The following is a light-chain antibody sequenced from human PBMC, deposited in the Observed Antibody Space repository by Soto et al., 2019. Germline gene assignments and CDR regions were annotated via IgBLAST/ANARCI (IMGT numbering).Light chain of an antibody. CDR3: QQYNNWPLT. CDR1: QSVSRN. J-gene: IGKJ4*01. CDR2: DAS. Sequence: EIVMTQSPATLSVSPGERATLSCRASQSVSRNLAWYQQKPGQTPRLLIYDASSRATGIPARFSGSGSGTDFTLTISSLQSEDFAVYYCQQYNNWPLTFGGGTNVEI. V-gene: IGKV3-15*01.